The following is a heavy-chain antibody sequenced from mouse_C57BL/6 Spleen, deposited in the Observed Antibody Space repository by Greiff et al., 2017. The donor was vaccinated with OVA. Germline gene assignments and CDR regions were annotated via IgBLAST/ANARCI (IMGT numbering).Heavy chain of an antibody. CDR1: GYSITSGYY. V-gene: IGHV3-6*01. CDR3: ATDLYYAMDY. CDR2: ISYDGSN. J-gene: IGHJ4*01. Sequence: EVQLVESGPGLVKPSQSLSLTCSVTGYSITSGYYWNWIRQFPGNKLEWMGYISYDGSNNYNPSLKNRISITRDTSKNQFFLKLNSVTTEDTATYYCATDLYYAMDYWGQGTSVTVSS.